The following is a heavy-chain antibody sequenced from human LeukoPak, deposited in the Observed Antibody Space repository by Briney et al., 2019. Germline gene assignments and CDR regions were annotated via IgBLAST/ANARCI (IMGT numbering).Heavy chain of an antibody. CDR1: GFTFTNYA. V-gene: IGHV3-23*01. J-gene: IGHJ5*02. Sequence: GGSLRLSCAASGFTFTNYAMTWVRQAPGKGLDWVSAISGSGATTYNADSAKGRFTISRDYSKNTLYLQMHSLRVEDTAVYYCARDYTGYFPWGQGTLVIVSS. D-gene: IGHD3-9*01. CDR2: ISGSGATT. CDR3: ARDYTGYFP.